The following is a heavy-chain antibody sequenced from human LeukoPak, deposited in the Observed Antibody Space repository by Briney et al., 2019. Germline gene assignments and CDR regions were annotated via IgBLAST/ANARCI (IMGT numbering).Heavy chain of an antibody. V-gene: IGHV1-69*05. CDR2: IIPIFGTA. J-gene: IGHJ4*02. CDR3: ASVKSHGGYIDY. D-gene: IGHD3-22*01. Sequence: SVKVSCKASGGTFSSYAISWVRQAPGQGLEWMGGIIPIFGTANYAQKFQGRVTITTDESTSTAYMELSSLRSEDTAVYYCASVKSHGGYIDYWGQGTLVTVSS. CDR1: GGTFSSYA.